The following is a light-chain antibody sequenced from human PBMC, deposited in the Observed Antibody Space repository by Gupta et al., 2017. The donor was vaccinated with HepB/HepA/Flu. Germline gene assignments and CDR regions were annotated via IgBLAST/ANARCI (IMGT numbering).Light chain of an antibody. J-gene: IGKJ4*01. V-gene: IGKV1-33*01. Sequence: IQMTQSPSCLSASVGDRVTSTCQESQDISNYLNWYQQKPGKAPKLLIYDASNLETGVPSRFSGSGSRTDFTFTSSSLQSEDIATYYCQQDDNLLTFGGGTKVEIK. CDR3: QQDDNLLT. CDR2: DAS. CDR1: QDISNY.